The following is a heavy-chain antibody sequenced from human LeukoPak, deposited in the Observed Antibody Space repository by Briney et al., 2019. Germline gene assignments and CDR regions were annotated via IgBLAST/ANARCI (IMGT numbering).Heavy chain of an antibody. J-gene: IGHJ6*03. CDR2: INHSGST. Sequence: SETLSLTCAVYGGSFSGYYWSWIRQPPGKGLEWIGEINHSGSTNYNPSLKSRVTISVDTSKNQFSLKLSSVTAADTAVNYCARGSPNARGSGYYKYYYYYYMDVWGKGTTVTASS. D-gene: IGHD3-3*01. V-gene: IGHV4-34*01. CDR3: ARGSPNARGSGYYKYYYYYYMDV. CDR1: GGSFSGYY.